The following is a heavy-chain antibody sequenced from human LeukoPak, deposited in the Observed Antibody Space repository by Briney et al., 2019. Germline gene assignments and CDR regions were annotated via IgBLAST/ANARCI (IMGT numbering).Heavy chain of an antibody. CDR1: GFTFSNYG. D-gene: IGHD2-2*01. CDR3: AKDVPAAYFDY. CDR2: VRYDESTK. J-gene: IGHJ4*02. V-gene: IGHV3-30*02. Sequence: GGSLRLSCTASGFTFSNYGMHWVRQAPGRGLEWVAFVRYDESTKFYADSVKGRFTISRDNSKTTLYLQMNSLRAEDTAVYYCAKDVPAAYFDYWGQGTLVTVSS.